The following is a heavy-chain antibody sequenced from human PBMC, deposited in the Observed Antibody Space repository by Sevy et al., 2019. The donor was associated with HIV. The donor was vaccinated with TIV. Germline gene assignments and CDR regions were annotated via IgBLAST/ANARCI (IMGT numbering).Heavy chain of an antibody. CDR2: IYPSGST. D-gene: IGHD1-26*01. Sequence: SETLSLTCTVSGGSFNTYYWSWIRQPAGKGREWIGRIYPSGSTDYNPPLKSRVTMSVDTSKNQFSLKLSSVTAADTAVYYCARERWSAHFDYWGQGTLVTVSS. CDR1: GGSFNTYY. CDR3: ARERWSAHFDY. V-gene: IGHV4-4*07. J-gene: IGHJ4*02.